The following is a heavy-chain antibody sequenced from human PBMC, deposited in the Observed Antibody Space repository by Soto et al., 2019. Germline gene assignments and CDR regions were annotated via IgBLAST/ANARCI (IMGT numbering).Heavy chain of an antibody. D-gene: IGHD6-19*01. V-gene: IGHV4-31*03. J-gene: IGHJ4*02. CDR3: ARQKQWLSPFDD. CDR1: GGSITNDDYY. Sequence: QVQLQESGPGLVKPSQTLSLTCTVSGGSITNDDYYWNWIRQLPGKGLEWIGYIHNSGTTDYNPSLKSRVPXXVXPSKSQFSLKLSSVTAADTAVYFCARQKQWLSPFDDWGQGTLVTVSS. CDR2: IHNSGTT.